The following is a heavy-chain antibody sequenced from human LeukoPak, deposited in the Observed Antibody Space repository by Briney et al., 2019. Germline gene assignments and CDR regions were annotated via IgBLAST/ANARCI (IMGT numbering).Heavy chain of an antibody. CDR3: GMSGDRVPLQDDVFDV. V-gene: IGHV5-51*01. Sequence: GESLKISCKVSGYSFTSYCIGWVRPLPGKGLEWMGIIYPGDSGPTYSPSFQGQVTISVDKSINTAYLQWSSLQASDTAMYYCGMSGDRVPLQDDVFDVWGQGTMVTVST. J-gene: IGHJ3*01. CDR2: IYPGDSGP. D-gene: IGHD1-26*01. CDR1: GYSFTSYC.